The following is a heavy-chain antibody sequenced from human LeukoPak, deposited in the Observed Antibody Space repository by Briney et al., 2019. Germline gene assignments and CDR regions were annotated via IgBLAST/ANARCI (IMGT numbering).Heavy chain of an antibody. Sequence: SETLSLTCTVSGGSSSSSSYYWGCFRQPPGKGLEWIGSIYYSGGTYFHPSLKSRVTISVDTSKNQFSLRLTSVTAADTAVYYCARGDNTIGWFDYWGQGTLVTVSS. J-gene: IGHJ4*02. CDR2: IYYSGGT. D-gene: IGHD3-16*01. CDR1: GGSSSSSSYY. V-gene: IGHV4-39*07. CDR3: ARGDNTIGWFDY.